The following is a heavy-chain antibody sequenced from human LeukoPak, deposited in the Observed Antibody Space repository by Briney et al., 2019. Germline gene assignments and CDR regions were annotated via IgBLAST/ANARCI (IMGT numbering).Heavy chain of an antibody. CDR2: ISGSGGSA. CDR1: GFTFSSYA. Sequence: GGSLRLSCAASGFTFSSYAMSWVRQAPGKGLEWVSAISGSGGSAYYADSVKGRFTISRDNSKNTLYLQMNSLRAEDTAVYYCAKDLRLELTGFDYWGQGTLVTVSS. CDR3: AKDLRLELTGFDY. D-gene: IGHD1-7*01. V-gene: IGHV3-23*01. J-gene: IGHJ4*02.